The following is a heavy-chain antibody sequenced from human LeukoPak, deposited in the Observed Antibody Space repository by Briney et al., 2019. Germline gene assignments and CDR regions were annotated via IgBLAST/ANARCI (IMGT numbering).Heavy chain of an antibody. CDR1: GGSIRGYY. CDR2: ISYIGGA. D-gene: IGHD5-24*01. CDR3: ARHGDMATVIDY. Sequence: SETLSLTSSVSGGSIRGYYWSWIRQPPRKGLEWIGYISYIGGAKNNPSLKRVSISLDTSKNQFDLKLSSVTAADTVVYYCARHGDMATVIDYWGQGTLVAVSP. J-gene: IGHJ4*02. V-gene: IGHV4-59*08.